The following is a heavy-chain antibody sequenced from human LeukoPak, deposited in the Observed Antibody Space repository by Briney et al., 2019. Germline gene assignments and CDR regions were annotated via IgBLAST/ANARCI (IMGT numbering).Heavy chain of an antibody. CDR2: IYTTGRT. CDR3: ARGGYTISSYIFDY. V-gene: IGHV4-4*07. CDR1: GGSISSYW. Sequence: PSETLSLTCSVSGGSISSYWWSWIRQPAGKGLEFIGRIYTTGRTNYNPSLKSRVSVSVDTSKNKFSLELRSVTAADTAVYFCARGGYTISSYIFDYWGQGALVTVSS. J-gene: IGHJ4*02. D-gene: IGHD3-16*02.